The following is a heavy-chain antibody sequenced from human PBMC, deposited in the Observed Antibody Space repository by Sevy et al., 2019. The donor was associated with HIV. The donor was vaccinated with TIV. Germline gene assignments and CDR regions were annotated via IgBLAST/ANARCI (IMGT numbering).Heavy chain of an antibody. V-gene: IGHV1-18*01. CDR1: GYTFTSYG. Sequence: ASVKVSCKASGYTFTSYGISWVRQAPGQGLEWMGWMSAYNGNTNYAQKLQGRVTMTTDTSTSTAYMELRSLRSDDTAVYYCARVVSFYDFWRGTDYWGQGTLVTVSS. D-gene: IGHD3-3*01. J-gene: IGHJ4*02. CDR3: ARVVSFYDFWRGTDY. CDR2: MSAYNGNT.